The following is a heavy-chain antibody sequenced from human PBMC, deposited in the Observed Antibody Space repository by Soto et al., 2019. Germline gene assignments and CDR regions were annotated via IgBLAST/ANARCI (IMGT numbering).Heavy chain of an antibody. CDR2: IYYSGSA. CDR3: ARVRTTETTTDY. J-gene: IGHJ4*02. CDR1: GGSISSGVYY. D-gene: IGHD4-17*01. V-gene: IGHV4-31*03. Sequence: PSETLSLTCTVSGGSISSGVYYWSWIRQHPGKGLEWIGYIYYSGSAYYNPSLKSRVTMSVDTSKNQFSLKLSSVTAADTAVYYCARVRTTETTTDYWGQGTLVTVSS.